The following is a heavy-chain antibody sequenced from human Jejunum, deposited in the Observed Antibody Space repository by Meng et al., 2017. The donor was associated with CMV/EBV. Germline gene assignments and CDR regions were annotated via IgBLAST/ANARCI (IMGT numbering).Heavy chain of an antibody. V-gene: IGHV4-4*07. Sequence: QVQLQGSGPGLVTPSETLSLSCAVSGASISTYYWSWIRQPAGKGLELSERIYASGSANYNPSLKSRVTMSVDTSKNQFSLNMSSVTAAYTAVYYCATYKSSRIYFDYWGQGTLVTVSS. J-gene: IGHJ4*02. CDR3: ATYKSSRIYFDY. D-gene: IGHD3-10*01. CDR2: IYASGSA. CDR1: GASISTYY.